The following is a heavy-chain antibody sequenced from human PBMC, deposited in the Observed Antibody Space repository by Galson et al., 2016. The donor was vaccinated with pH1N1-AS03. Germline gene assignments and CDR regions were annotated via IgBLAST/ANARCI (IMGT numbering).Heavy chain of an antibody. D-gene: IGHD1-26*01. CDR1: GVDFRTYS. CDR3: AREGTAIVRRYRGAVDS. J-gene: IGHJ4*02. V-gene: IGHV3-30-3*01. CDR2: IAKDGTTK. Sequence: SLKLSCAASGVDFRTYSMHWVRQAPGQGLEWGAVIAKDGTTKCDADFVQGRFTITRDNSRNTLYLEMSRLTPEDTAVYYCAREGTAIVRRYRGAVDSWGQGTLVTVTS.